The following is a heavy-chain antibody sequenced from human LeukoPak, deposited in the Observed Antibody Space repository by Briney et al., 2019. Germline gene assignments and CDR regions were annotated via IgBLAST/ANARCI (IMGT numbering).Heavy chain of an antibody. CDR2: IHSSGSS. V-gene: IGHV4-4*07. D-gene: IGHD6-19*01. Sequence: SETLSLTCTVSGDSISTYYWSWIRQPAGKGLEWLGRIHSSGSSNYNPSLKGRVTISVDTSKNQFSLKLSSVTAADTAVYYCAIRTIAVAGHENDYWGQGTLVTVSS. J-gene: IGHJ4*02. CDR1: GDSISTYY. CDR3: AIRTIAVAGHENDY.